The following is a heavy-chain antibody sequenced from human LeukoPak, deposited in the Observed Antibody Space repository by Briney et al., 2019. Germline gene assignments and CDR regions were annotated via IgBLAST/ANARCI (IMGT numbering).Heavy chain of an antibody. Sequence: PSGTLDLICNVSGGPISSYYWSWIRQHPGKGLEWIGYLYYSGRTNYNPSLHRRVTISVDTPKNHFSLKLSSVTAPDTAVYYCARGYYDFWSSYYNDYWGQGTLVTVSS. V-gene: IGHV4-59*01. J-gene: IGHJ4*02. CDR1: GGPISSYY. CDR3: ARGYYDFWSSYYNDY. D-gene: IGHD3-3*01. CDR2: LYYSGRT.